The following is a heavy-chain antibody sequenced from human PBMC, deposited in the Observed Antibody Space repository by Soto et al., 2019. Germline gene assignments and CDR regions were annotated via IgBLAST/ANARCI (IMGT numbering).Heavy chain of an antibody. V-gene: IGHV1-46*01. D-gene: IGHD1-26*01. Sequence: ASVKVSCNASGYTFTSYYMHWVRRACVQGLELIGIINPSGGSTTDAQKLQGRVTMTRDPSTRTVYMELSSLRSEATGWYCCARYGSYYTMDVWGQGTTVTVSS. CDR1: GYTFTSYY. CDR2: INPSGGST. CDR3: ARYGSYYTMDV. J-gene: IGHJ6*02.